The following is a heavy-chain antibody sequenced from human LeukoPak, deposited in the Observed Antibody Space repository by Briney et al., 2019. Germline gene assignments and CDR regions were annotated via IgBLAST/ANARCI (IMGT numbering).Heavy chain of an antibody. CDR2: ISSSSNYI. J-gene: IGHJ6*02. D-gene: IGHD6-19*01. CDR3: ARGRGVQYNSGWPRPMDV. CDR1: GFAFSTCN. Sequence: GGSLRLSCAPSGFAFSTCNMNWVRQAPGKGLEWVSSISSSSNYIFYADSVKGRFTISRDNAKNSLYLQMNSLRAEDTAIYYCARGRGVQYNSGWPRPMDVWGQGTTVTVSS. V-gene: IGHV3-21*01.